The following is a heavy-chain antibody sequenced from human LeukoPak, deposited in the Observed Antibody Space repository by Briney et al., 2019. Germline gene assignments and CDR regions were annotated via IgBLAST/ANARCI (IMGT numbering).Heavy chain of an antibody. V-gene: IGHV1-2*02. Sequence: GESLKISCKGSGYTFTGYYMHWVRPAPGQGLEWMGWINPNSGGTNYAQKFQGRVTMTRDTSISTAYMELSRLRSDDTAVYYCARLTGEMATILDYWGQGTLVTVSS. CDR2: INPNSGGT. CDR3: ARLTGEMATILDY. J-gene: IGHJ4*02. D-gene: IGHD5-24*01. CDR1: GYTFTGYY.